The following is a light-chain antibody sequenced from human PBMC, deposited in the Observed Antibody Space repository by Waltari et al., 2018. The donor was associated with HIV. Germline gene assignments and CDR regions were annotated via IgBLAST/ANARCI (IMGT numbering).Light chain of an antibody. V-gene: IGKV3-11*01. CDR2: DAS. CDR1: QSVSSY. CDR3: HQRSNWPLT. J-gene: IGKJ4*01. Sequence: EIVLTQSPATLSLSPGERATISCRASQSVSSYLAWYQQKPGQAPRLLIYDASNRATGIPARFSGSGSGTDFTLTISSLEPEDFAVYYCHQRSNWPLTFGGGTKVEIK.